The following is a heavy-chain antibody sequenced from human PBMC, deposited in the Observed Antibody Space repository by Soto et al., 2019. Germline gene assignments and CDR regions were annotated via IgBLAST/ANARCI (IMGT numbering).Heavy chain of an antibody. V-gene: IGHV1-69*13. D-gene: IGHD3-22*01. CDR1: GGTFSSYA. CDR2: IIPIFGTA. Sequence: GASGKVCCKASGGTFSSYAISWVRQAPGQGLEWMGGIIPIFGTANYAQKFQGRVTITADESTSTAYMELSSLRSEDTAVYYCARGRGDYYDSSGYSLFDYWGQGTLVTVSS. CDR3: ARGRGDYYDSSGYSLFDY. J-gene: IGHJ4*02.